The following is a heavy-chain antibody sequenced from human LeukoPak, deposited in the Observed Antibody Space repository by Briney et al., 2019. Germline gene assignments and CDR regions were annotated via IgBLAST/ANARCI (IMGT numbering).Heavy chain of an antibody. V-gene: IGHV3-21*01. CDR3: ARGPHERGSSWILFDY. D-gene: IGHD6-13*01. CDR2: ISSSSSYI. Sequence: GGSLRLSCAASGFTFSSYSMNWVRQAPGKGLEWVSSISSSSSYIYYADSVKGRFTISRDNAKNSLYLQMNSLRAEDTAVYYCARGPHERGSSWILFDYWGQGTLVTVSS. CDR1: GFTFSSYS. J-gene: IGHJ4*02.